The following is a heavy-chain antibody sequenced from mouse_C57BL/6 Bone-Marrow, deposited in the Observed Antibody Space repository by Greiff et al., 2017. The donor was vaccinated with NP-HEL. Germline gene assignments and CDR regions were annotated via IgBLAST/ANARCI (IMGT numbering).Heavy chain of an antibody. Sequence: QVQLQQSGAELARPGATVKMSCKASGYTFTSYTMHWVKQRPGQGLEWIGYINPSSGYTKYNQKFKDKATLTADKSSSTAYMQLSSLTSEDSAVYYCARRAIYLYFYYWGQGTTLTVSS. CDR2: INPSSGYT. D-gene: IGHD1-1*01. J-gene: IGHJ2*01. V-gene: IGHV1-4*01. CDR1: GYTFTSYT. CDR3: ARRAIYLYFYY.